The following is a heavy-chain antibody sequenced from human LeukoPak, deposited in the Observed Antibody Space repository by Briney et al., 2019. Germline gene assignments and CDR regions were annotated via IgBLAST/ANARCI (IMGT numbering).Heavy chain of an antibody. CDR3: AKDEGGSVAGPFSGCDY. CDR2: ISGSGGST. D-gene: IGHD6-19*01. Sequence: GGSLRLSCAASGFTFSSYAMSWVRQAPGKGLEWVSAISGSGGSTYYADSVKGRFTISRDNSKNTLYLQMNSPRAEDTAVYYCAKDEGGSVAGPFSGCDYWGQGTLVTVSS. J-gene: IGHJ4*02. V-gene: IGHV3-23*01. CDR1: GFTFSSYA.